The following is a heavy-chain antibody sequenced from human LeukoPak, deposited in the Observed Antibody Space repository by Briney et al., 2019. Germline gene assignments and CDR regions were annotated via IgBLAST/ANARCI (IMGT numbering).Heavy chain of an antibody. CDR1: GGSIGKTSYY. V-gene: IGHV4-61*05. Sequence: NPSETLSLTCTVSGGSIGKTSYYWGWIRLPPGRGLEWIGYISYSGSTTYIPSLKSRVTILVDTSKNQFSLKLSSVTAADTAVYYCVRITQGTIDYWGRGTLVTVSS. J-gene: IGHJ4*02. CDR2: ISYSGST. D-gene: IGHD3-10*01. CDR3: VRITQGTIDY.